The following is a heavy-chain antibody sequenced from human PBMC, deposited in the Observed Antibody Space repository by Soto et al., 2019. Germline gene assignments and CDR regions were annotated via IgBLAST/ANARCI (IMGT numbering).Heavy chain of an antibody. CDR2: VSAYNGNT. D-gene: IGHD6-13*01. V-gene: IGHV1-18*01. CDR3: ARDRNIAAAVNMPRYYFDY. Sequence: ASVKVSCKASGYTFTSYGIIWMRQAPGQGLEWMGWVSAYNGNTNYAQKLQGRVTMTTDTSTSTAYMELRSLRSEDTAVYYCARDRNIAAAVNMPRYYFDYWGQGTLVTVSS. CDR1: GYTFTSYG. J-gene: IGHJ4*02.